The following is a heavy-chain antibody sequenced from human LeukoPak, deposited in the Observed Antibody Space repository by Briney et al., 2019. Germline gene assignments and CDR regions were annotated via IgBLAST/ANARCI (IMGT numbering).Heavy chain of an antibody. CDR1: GGSFSGYY. V-gene: IGHV4-59*01. D-gene: IGHD3-10*01. CDR2: IYYSGST. Sequence: SETLSLTCAVYGGSFSGYYWSRIRQPPGKGLEWIGYIYYSGSTNYNPSLKSRVTISVDTSKNQFSLKLSSVTAADTAVYYCARVPGELYPAGYFDYWGQGTLVTVSS. CDR3: ARVPGELYPAGYFDY. J-gene: IGHJ4*02.